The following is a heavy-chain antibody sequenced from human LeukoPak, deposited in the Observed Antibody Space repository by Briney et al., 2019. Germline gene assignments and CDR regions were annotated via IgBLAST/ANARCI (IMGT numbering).Heavy chain of an antibody. V-gene: IGHV1-46*01. CDR3: ARHGPEHATSLPFEY. J-gene: IGHJ4*02. CDR2: INPSGGST. D-gene: IGHD1-14*01. CDR1: GYTFTSYY. Sequence: ASVKVSCKASGYTFTSYYMHWVRQAPGQGLEWMGIINPSGGSTSYAQKFQGRVTMTRDTSTSTVYMELSSLRSEDTAVYYCARHGPEHATSLPFEYWGQGTLVTVSS.